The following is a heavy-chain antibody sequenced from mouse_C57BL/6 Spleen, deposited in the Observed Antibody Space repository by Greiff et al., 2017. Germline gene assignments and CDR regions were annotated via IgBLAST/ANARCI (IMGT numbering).Heavy chain of an antibody. Sequence: QVQLQQSGPELVKPGASVKISCKASGYAFSSSWMNWVKQRPGKGLEWIGRIYPGDGDTNYNGKFKGKATLTADKSSSTAYMQLSGLTSEDSAVYFCARYPTTGAWFAYWGQGTLVTVSA. CDR1: GYAFSSSW. J-gene: IGHJ3*01. CDR2: IYPGDGDT. D-gene: IGHD1-1*01. CDR3: ARYPTTGAWFAY. V-gene: IGHV1-82*01.